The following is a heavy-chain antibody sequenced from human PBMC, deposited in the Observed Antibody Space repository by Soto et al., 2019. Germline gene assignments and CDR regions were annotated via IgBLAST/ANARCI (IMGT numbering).Heavy chain of an antibody. CDR1: GGSISSRSSS. CDR2: IHYSGST. V-gene: IGHV4-39*01. Sequence: PSETLSLTCTVAGGSISSRSSSWAWIRQPPGKGLEWIGTIHYSGSTHYNASLKSRVTISVDTSKNQFSLKLSSVTAADTAMYYCARLSNYEINWFDPWGQGTLVTVSS. D-gene: IGHD4-4*01. J-gene: IGHJ5*02. CDR3: ARLSNYEINWFDP.